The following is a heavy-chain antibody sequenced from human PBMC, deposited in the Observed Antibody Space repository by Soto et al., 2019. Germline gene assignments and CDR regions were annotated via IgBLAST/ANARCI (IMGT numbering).Heavy chain of an antibody. CDR2: ISSSSSTI. CDR3: ARDGDYDILTGYYRRRWFDP. V-gene: IGHV3-48*02. J-gene: IGHJ5*02. D-gene: IGHD3-9*01. CDR1: GFTFSSYS. Sequence: EVQLVESGGGLVQPGGSLRLSCAASGFTFSSYSMNWVRQAPGKGLEWVSYISSSSSTIYYADSVKGRFTISRDNAKNSLYLQMNSLRDEDTAVYYCARDGDYDILTGYYRRRWFDPWGQGTLVTVSS.